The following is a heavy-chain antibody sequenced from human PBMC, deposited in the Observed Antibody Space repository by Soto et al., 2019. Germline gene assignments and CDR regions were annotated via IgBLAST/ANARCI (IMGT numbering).Heavy chain of an antibody. D-gene: IGHD6-13*01. J-gene: IGHJ4*02. Sequence: EVQLLESGGGLVQPGGSLRLSCAASGFTFSDYAMSWVRQAPGKGLEWVSSISGSGGSTYYADSVKGRFTISRDNSKNTLYLQMNSLRADDTAVYYCAKDRGIIAAALDYWGQGTLVTVSP. CDR2: ISGSGGST. CDR3: AKDRGIIAAALDY. V-gene: IGHV3-23*01. CDR1: GFTFSDYA.